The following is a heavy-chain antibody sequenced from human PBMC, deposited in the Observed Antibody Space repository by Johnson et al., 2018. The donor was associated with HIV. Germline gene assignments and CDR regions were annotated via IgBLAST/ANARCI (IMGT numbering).Heavy chain of an antibody. CDR3: ARATRSSSSGRLDAFDI. D-gene: IGHD6-6*01. CDR1: GFTFSSYA. J-gene: IGHJ3*02. V-gene: IGHV3-23*04. CDR2: ISWSGGRT. Sequence: VQLVESGGALVQPGGSLGLSCAASGFTFSSYAMSWVPQAPGKGLEWVSGISWSGGRTYDADSVKGRFTISRDNPKNTLYLQMNSLRAEDTAVYYCARATRSSSSGRLDAFDIWGQGTMVTVSS.